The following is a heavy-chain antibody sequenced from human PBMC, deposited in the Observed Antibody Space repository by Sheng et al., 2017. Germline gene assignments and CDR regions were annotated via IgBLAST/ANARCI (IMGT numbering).Heavy chain of an antibody. CDR1: GFTFNSYA. D-gene: IGHD3-3*01. CDR3: AKSPYYDFWRGYLDY. V-gene: IGHV3-23*01. J-gene: IGHJ4*02. CDR2: ITGSGGDT. Sequence: EVQLLESGGGLVQPGGSLRLSCAASGFTFNSYAMSWVRQAPGKGLEWVSAITGSGGDTYYADSGKGRFTMSRDNSKNTLYLQMNSLRAEDTAVYYCAKSPYYDFWRGYLDYWGQGTLVTVSS.